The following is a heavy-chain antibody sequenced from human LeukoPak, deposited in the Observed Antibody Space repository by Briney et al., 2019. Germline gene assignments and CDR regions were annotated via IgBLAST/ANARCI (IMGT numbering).Heavy chain of an antibody. CDR1: GGSISSYY. Sequence: SETLSLTCTVSGGSISSYYWSWIRQPPGKGLEWIGYIYYSGSTNYNPSLKSRVTISVDTSKNQFSLKLSSVTAADTAVYYCARRFEQQLVRPYYYYYMDVWGKGTTVTISS. V-gene: IGHV4-59*08. CDR2: IYYSGST. CDR3: ARRFEQQLVRPYYYYYMDV. J-gene: IGHJ6*03. D-gene: IGHD6-13*01.